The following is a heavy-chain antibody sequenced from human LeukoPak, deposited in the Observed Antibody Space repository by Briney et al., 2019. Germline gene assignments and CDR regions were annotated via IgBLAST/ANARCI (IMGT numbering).Heavy chain of an antibody. V-gene: IGHV3-21*01. D-gene: IGHD2-2*01. CDR1: GFTFSSYS. J-gene: IGHJ4*02. CDR2: ISSSSSYI. Sequence: GGSLRLSCAASGFTFSSYSMNWVRQAPGKGLEWVSSISSSSSYIYYADSVKGRFTISRDNAKNSLYLQMNSLRAEDTAVYYGATVVGVVPSAIGWVGYWGRGTVVTVSS. CDR3: ATVVGVVPSAIGWVGY.